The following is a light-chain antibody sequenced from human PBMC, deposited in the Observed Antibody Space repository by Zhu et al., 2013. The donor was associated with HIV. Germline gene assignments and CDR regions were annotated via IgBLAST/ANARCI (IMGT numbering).Light chain of an antibody. J-gene: IGLJ1*01. CDR2: QDN. Sequence: SYELTQPPSVSVSPGLTASITCSGEKLGDKYVSWYQQQKPGQSPILVIYQDNKRPSGIPDRFSGSSSGNTASLTITGTQAADEADYYCNSRDTSGNQVFGTGTKVTVL. V-gene: IGLV3-1*01. CDR1: KLGDKY. CDR3: NSRDTSGNQV.